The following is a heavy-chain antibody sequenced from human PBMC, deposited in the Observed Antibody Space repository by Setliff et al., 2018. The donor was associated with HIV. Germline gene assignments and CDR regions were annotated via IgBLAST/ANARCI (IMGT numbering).Heavy chain of an antibody. CDR1: GGTFSSYA. J-gene: IGHJ4*02. D-gene: IGHD3-22*01. CDR3: ARGGVYYYDSSGWSMDY. V-gene: IGHV1-69*13. CDR2: IIPVLGTT. Sequence: SVKVSCKASGGTFSSYAISWVRQAPGQGLDWMGGIIPVLGTTNYEQKFQGRVTITADESTSTAYMELSSLRSEDTAVYYCARGGVYYYDSSGWSMDYWGQGTLVTVSS.